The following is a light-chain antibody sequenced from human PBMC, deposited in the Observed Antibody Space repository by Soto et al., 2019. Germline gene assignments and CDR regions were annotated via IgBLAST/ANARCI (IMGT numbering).Light chain of an antibody. CDR1: QSVSSL. CDR2: RAS. Sequence: EVVMTQSPATLSLSPGERATLSCRASQSVSSLLAWYQQKPGQAPRLLIYRASTRATGVSGRFSGSGSGTEFTLTITSLQSEDFAVYYCQQYNDWPITFDQGTRLEIK. V-gene: IGKV3-15*01. CDR3: QQYNDWPIT. J-gene: IGKJ5*01.